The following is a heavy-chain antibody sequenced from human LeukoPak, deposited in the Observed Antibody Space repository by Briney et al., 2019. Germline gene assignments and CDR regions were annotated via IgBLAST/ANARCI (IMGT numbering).Heavy chain of an antibody. V-gene: IGHV3-23*01. Sequence: GGSLRLSCAASGFTFSASAMSWVRQAPGKGLTWVSSISAGGESKHYADSVEGRFIISRDNSKNTLYVQMNSLRAEDTAVYYCAKDPSSGWYVNAFDMWGQGSVVTVSS. CDR1: GFTFSASA. CDR3: AKDPSSGWYVNAFDM. D-gene: IGHD6-19*01. CDR2: ISAGGESK. J-gene: IGHJ3*02.